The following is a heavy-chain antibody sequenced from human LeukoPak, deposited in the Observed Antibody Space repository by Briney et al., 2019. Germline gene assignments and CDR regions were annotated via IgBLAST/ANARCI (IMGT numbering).Heavy chain of an antibody. V-gene: IGHV3-7*01. J-gene: IGHJ4*02. CDR1: GFTVSSNY. CDR3: ARDRGSSGWYEFDY. Sequence: SGGSLRLSCAASGFTVSSNYMSWVRQAPGKGLEWVANIKQDGSEKYYVDSVKGRFTISRDNAKNSLYLQMNSLRAEDTAVYYCARDRGSSGWYEFDYWGQGTLVTVSS. CDR2: IKQDGSEK. D-gene: IGHD6-19*01.